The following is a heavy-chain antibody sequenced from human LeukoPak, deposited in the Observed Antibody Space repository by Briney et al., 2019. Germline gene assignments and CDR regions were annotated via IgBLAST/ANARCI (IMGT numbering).Heavy chain of an antibody. V-gene: IGHV3-23*01. J-gene: IGHJ4*02. D-gene: IGHD5-18*01. CDR2: ISGSGGST. CDR1: GFTFSSYD. Sequence: PGGSLRLSCAASGFTFSSYDMSWVRQAPGKGLEWVSAISGSGGSTYYADSVKGRFTISRDNSKNTLYLQMNSLRAEDTAVYYCAKAPANYVDTAMGTFDYWGQGTLVTVSS. CDR3: AKAPANYVDTAMGTFDY.